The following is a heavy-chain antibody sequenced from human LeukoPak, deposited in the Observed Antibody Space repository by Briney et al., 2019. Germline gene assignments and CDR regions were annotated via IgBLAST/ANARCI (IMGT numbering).Heavy chain of an antibody. Sequence: VESVEISCKGSGYSFTSYWIGWVRQMPGKGLEWMGIIYPGDSDTRYRPSFQGQVTISADKSISTAYLQWSSLKASDTAMYYCARHALWFGEYGAFDIWGQGTMVTVSS. J-gene: IGHJ3*02. CDR1: GYSFTSYW. CDR3: ARHALWFGEYGAFDI. V-gene: IGHV5-51*01. CDR2: IYPGDSDT. D-gene: IGHD3-10*01.